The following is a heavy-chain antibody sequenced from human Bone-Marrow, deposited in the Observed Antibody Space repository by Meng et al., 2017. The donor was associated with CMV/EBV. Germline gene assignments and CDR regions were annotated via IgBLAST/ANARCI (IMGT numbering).Heavy chain of an antibody. CDR1: GYTFTGYY. Sequence: ASVKVSCKASGYTFTGYYMHWVRQAPGQGLEWMGWINPNSGGTNYAQKFQGRVTMTRDTSISTAYMELSRLRSDDTAVYYWARTLTGTTEFDYWGQGTLVTVSS. CDR3: ARTLTGTTEFDY. V-gene: IGHV1-2*02. J-gene: IGHJ4*02. D-gene: IGHD1-20*01. CDR2: INPNSGGT.